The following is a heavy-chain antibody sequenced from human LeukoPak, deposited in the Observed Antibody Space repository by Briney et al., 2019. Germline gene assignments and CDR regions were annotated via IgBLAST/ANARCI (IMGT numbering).Heavy chain of an antibody. J-gene: IGHJ4*02. D-gene: IGHD3-10*01. CDR3: AKVAHYYYGSESYYFFEH. V-gene: IGHV3-23*01. CDR2: MSGSGGST. Sequence: PGRSLRLSCAASGFTFSSYGMSWVRQAPGKGLEWISAMSGSGGSTYYADSVKGRFTISRDNSKNTLYLQMNSLRVEDTATYYCAKVAHYYYGSESYYFFEHWGQGTPVTASS. CDR1: GFTFSSYG.